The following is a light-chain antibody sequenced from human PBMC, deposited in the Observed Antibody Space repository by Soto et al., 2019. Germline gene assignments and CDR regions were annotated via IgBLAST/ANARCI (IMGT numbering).Light chain of an antibody. CDR3: QQRTTGT. V-gene: IGKV3-11*01. CDR2: DAS. J-gene: IGKJ4*01. Sequence: EIVLTQSPATLPLSPGESATLSCRASQSISNFLAWYQQKPGQAPRLLIYDASHRVTGVPGRFSGSGSGTDFTLTISSLEPDDFAVYHCQQRTTGTFGGGTKV. CDR1: QSISNF.